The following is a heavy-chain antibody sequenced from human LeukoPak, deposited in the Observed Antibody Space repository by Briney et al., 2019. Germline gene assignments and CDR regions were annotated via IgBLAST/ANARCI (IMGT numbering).Heavy chain of an antibody. Sequence: GGSLRLSCAASGFTFSSYAMHWVRQAPGKGLEWVAVISYDGSNKYYADSVKGRFTISRDNSKNTLYLQMNSLRAEDTAVYYCASIITMIVVGDAFDIWGQGTMVTVSS. V-gene: IGHV3-30*04. D-gene: IGHD3-22*01. CDR1: GFTFSSYA. CDR3: ASIITMIVVGDAFDI. CDR2: ISYDGSNK. J-gene: IGHJ3*02.